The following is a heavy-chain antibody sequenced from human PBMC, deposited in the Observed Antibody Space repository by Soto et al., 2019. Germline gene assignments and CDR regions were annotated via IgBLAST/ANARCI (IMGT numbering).Heavy chain of an antibody. CDR2: IYYSGST. D-gene: IGHD4-17*01. CDR3: ARSGGRDYGDYGDYWYFDL. V-gene: IGHV4-59*08. CDR1: GGSISSYY. Sequence: PSETLSLTCTVSGGSISSYYWSWILQPPGKGLEWIGYIYYSGSTNYNPSLKSRVTISVDTSKNQFSLKLSSVTAADTAVYYCARSGGRDYGDYGDYWYFDLWGRGTLVTVSS. J-gene: IGHJ2*01.